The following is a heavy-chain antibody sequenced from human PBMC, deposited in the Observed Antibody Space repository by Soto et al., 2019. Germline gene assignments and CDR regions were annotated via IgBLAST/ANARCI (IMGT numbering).Heavy chain of an antibody. CDR1: GGTFSSYV. Sequence: QVQLVQSGAEVKKPGSSVKVSCKASGGTFSSYVINWVRQAPGQGLEWMGGFIPMFGPANYAPKFQGRVTITADKSTSTAYMELSRLRSEDTAVYFCARQVGSRDFDYWGQGTLVTVSS. J-gene: IGHJ4*02. CDR2: FIPMFGPA. V-gene: IGHV1-69*06. CDR3: ARQVGSRDFDY. D-gene: IGHD3-16*01.